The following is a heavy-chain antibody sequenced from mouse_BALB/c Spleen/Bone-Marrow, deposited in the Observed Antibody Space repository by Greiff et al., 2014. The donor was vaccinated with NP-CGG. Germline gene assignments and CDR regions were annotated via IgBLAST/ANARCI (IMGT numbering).Heavy chain of an antibody. V-gene: IGHV6-6*01. CDR1: GFALSDTW. J-gene: IGHJ2*01. Sequence: EVHLVESGGGLVQPGGSMKLSCAASGFALSDTWLDWVRQSPEKGPEWVAEIRTKADDHATYYAESVKGRFTISRDDSISSVYLQMNSLRAEDTGIYYCTPHPFDYWGQGTTLTVSS. CDR2: IRTKADDHAT. CDR3: TPHPFDY.